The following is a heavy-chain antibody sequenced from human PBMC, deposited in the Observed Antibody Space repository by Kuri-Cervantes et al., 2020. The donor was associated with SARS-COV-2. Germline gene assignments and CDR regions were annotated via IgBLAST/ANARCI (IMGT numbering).Heavy chain of an antibody. Sequence: GESLKISCTASGFTFGDYAMSWVRQAPGKGLEWVAGINWKGGSTAYADSVKGRFTISRDNAKNSLFLQMDSLKAEDTAFYYCARERGGYCSTTNCYALDYWDQGTLVTVSS. CDR2: INWKGGST. D-gene: IGHD2-2*01. CDR3: ARERGGYCSTTNCYALDY. CDR1: GFTFGDYA. J-gene: IGHJ4*02. V-gene: IGHV3-20*04.